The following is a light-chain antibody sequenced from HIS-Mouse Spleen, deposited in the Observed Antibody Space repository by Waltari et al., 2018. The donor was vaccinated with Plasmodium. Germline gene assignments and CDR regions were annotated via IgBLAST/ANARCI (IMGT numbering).Light chain of an antibody. CDR2: GAS. CDR1: QSVSSSY. Sequence: EIELTQSPGTLSLSPEKRATLSCRASQSVSSSYLSWYQQKPGQAPRLLIDGASSRATCIPDRGSGSGAGTDFTLTISRLEPEDFAVYYWQQYGSSGTFGQGTKVAIK. V-gene: IGKV3-20*01. J-gene: IGKJ1*01. CDR3: QQYGSSGT.